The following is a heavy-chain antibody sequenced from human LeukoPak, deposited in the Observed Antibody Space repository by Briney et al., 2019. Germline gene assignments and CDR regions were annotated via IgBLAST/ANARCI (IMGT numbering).Heavy chain of an antibody. Sequence: GGSLRLSCTASGFTFSNFWMSWVRQAPGKGLEWVANIKPDGSEISYVDSVKGRFTISRDNAQNSLYLQMIGLRADDTAVYYCARSYQYFASGSGDLWGQGSLVTVSS. CDR3: ARSYQYFASGSGDL. V-gene: IGHV3-7*03. CDR2: IKPDGSEI. CDR1: GFTFSNFW. D-gene: IGHD3-10*01. J-gene: IGHJ5*02.